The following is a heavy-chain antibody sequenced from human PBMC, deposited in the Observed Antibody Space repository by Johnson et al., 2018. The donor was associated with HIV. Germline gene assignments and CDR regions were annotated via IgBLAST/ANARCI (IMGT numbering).Heavy chain of an antibody. CDR3: ARDIIAVAGYDAFDL. Sequence: QVQLVESGGGLVQPGGSLRLSCAASGFTFTNAWMHWVRQAPGKGLEWVAVISYDGSNKYYADSVKGRFTISRDNSKNTLYLQMNSLRAEDTAVYYCARDIIAVAGYDAFDLWGQGTVVTVSS. V-gene: IGHV3-30-3*01. CDR1: GFTFTNAW. J-gene: IGHJ3*01. CDR2: ISYDGSNK. D-gene: IGHD6-19*01.